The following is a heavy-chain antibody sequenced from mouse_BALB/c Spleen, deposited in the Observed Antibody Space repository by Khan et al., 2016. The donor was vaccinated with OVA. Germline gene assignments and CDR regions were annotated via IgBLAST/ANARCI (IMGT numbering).Heavy chain of an antibody. J-gene: IGHJ3*01. CDR1: GYSITSGYY. CDR2: KVYGGNN. Sequence: EVKLLQSGPGLVKPSQSLYLTCSATGYSITSGYYWNWIRQSPGNRLEWMGYKVYGGNNNYNPSLKNRTSITPDTSNNKVYLQLDSVTAEDTATYAGWRCGRWFDHWGHGTLVTVSA. CDR3: WRCGRWFDH. V-gene: IGHV3-6*02.